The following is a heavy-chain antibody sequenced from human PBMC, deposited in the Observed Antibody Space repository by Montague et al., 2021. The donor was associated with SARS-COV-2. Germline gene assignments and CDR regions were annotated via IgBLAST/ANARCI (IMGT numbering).Heavy chain of an antibody. J-gene: IGHJ5*02. V-gene: IGHV4-59*01. CDR3: AREGFCRDGNCDEYIWFDP. CDR1: GGSISSYY. CDR2: IYFSGTT. Sequence: SETLSLTCTVSGGSISSYYWSWIRQPPGKGLEWIGTIYFSGTTNYSPSLRSRVTISSDTSRNQFSLKLSSVTVVDTAVYYCAREGFCRDGNCDEYIWFDPWGQGTLVTVSS. D-gene: IGHD2-15*01.